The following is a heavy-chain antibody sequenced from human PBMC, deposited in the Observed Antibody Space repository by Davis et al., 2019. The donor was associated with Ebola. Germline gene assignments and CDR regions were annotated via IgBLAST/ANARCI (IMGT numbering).Heavy chain of an antibody. CDR1: GFTFSDCP. D-gene: IGHD1-1*01. CDR3: TRQPLGTGTTDR. V-gene: IGHV3-73*01. Sequence: PGGSLRLSCAASGFTFSDCPIHWVRQASGKGLEWVGRIRERAKGYVTGYAASVRGRFIVSRDDSKNTAYLQMNSLKTEDTAVYFCTRQPLGTGTTDRWGQGTLVTVSS. J-gene: IGHJ5*02. CDR2: IRERAKGYVT.